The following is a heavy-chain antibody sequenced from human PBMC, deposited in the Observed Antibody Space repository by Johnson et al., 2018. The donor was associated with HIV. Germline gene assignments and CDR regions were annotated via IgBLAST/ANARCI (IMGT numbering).Heavy chain of an antibody. CDR3: ARRWELHSNAFDI. Sequence: VQLVESGGGVVRPGGSLRLSCAASGFTFDDYGMSWVRQAPGKGLEWVSGINWNGGRAGYADSVKGRFTISSDNAKNSLYLQMNNLRAEDTALYYCARRWELHSNAFDIWGQGTMVTVSS. CDR2: INWNGGRA. D-gene: IGHD1-26*01. J-gene: IGHJ3*02. CDR1: GFTFDDYG. V-gene: IGHV3-20*04.